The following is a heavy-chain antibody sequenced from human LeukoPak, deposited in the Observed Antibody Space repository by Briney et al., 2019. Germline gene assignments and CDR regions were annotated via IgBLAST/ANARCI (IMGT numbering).Heavy chain of an antibody. CDR1: GGSFSGYY. J-gene: IGHJ5*02. Sequence: SETLSLTCAVYGGSFSGYYWSWIRQPPGKGLEWIGEINHSGSTNYNPSLKSRVTISVDTSKNQFSLKLSSVTAADTAVYYCARHPGYSSSWYGLKRWFDPWGQGTLVTVSS. V-gene: IGHV4-34*01. D-gene: IGHD6-13*01. CDR2: INHSGST. CDR3: ARHPGYSSSWYGLKRWFDP.